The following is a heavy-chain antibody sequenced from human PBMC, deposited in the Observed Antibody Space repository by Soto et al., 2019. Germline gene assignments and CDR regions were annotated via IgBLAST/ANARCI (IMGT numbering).Heavy chain of an antibody. CDR2: INPDGSRT. Sequence: EVQQVESGGGLVQPGGALRLSCAASGFTFSNYWMHWVRQAPGKGLMWVSRINPDGSRTTYADSVKGRFAISRDNAKNTVFLQMNSLRAEDTAVYYCVRVKLGSYDWFDPWGQGTLVTVSS. D-gene: IGHD3-16*01. V-gene: IGHV3-74*01. CDR1: GFTFSNYW. CDR3: VRVKLGSYDWFDP. J-gene: IGHJ5*02.